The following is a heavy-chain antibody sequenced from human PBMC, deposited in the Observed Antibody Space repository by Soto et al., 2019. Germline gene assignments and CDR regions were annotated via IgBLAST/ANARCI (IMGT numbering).Heavy chain of an antibody. J-gene: IGHJ5*02. CDR1: GYTFTSYG. CDR2: IIPILGIA. D-gene: IGHD3-22*01. Sequence: ASVKVSCKASGYTFTSYGITWVRQAPGQGLEWMGRIIPILGIANYAQKFQGRVTITADKSTSTAYMELSSLRSEDTAVYYCARDRGDYYDSSGSNWFDPWGQGTLVTVSS. V-gene: IGHV1-69*04. CDR3: ARDRGDYYDSSGSNWFDP.